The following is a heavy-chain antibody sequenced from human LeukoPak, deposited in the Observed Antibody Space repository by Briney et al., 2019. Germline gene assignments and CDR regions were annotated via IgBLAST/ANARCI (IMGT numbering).Heavy chain of an antibody. CDR2: IIPIFGTA. J-gene: IGHJ4*02. Sequence: GASVKVSCKASGGTFSSYAISWVRQAPGQGLEWMGGIIPIFGTANYAQKFQGTVTITADESTSTAYMELSSLRSEDTAVYYCASGSPATMRDFDYWGQGTLVTVSS. V-gene: IGHV1-69*13. D-gene: IGHD5-24*01. CDR3: ASGSPATMRDFDY. CDR1: GGTFSSYA.